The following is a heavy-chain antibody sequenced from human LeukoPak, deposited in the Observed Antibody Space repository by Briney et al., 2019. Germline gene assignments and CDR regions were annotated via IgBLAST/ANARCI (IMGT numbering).Heavy chain of an antibody. CDR1: GFTFSSYA. J-gene: IGHJ4*02. Sequence: GGSLRLSCAASGFTFSSYAMSWVRQAPGKGLEWVSAISGSGGSTYYADSVKGRFTISRDNSKNTLYLQMNSLRAEDTAVYCCARDPYLMGRYSSGWYQLDYWGQGTLVTVSS. CDR3: ARDPYLMGRYSSGWYQLDY. V-gene: IGHV3-23*01. CDR2: ISGSGGST. D-gene: IGHD6-19*01.